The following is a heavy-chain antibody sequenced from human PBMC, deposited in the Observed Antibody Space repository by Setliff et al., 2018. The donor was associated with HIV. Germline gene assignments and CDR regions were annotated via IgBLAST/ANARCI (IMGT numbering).Heavy chain of an antibody. J-gene: IGHJ4*02. V-gene: IGHV3-48*01. D-gene: IGHD6-19*01. CDR2: ISSRGSTI. CDR1: GFIFSNYD. CDR3: AKLAPSYSSGKDDF. Sequence: GGSLRLSCAASGFIFSNYDMNWVRQTPGKGLDWISYISSRGSTIYYTDSVKGRFTISRDNVKNSMYLQMNSLRAEDTAVYYCAKLAPSYSSGKDDFWGQGTLVTVSS.